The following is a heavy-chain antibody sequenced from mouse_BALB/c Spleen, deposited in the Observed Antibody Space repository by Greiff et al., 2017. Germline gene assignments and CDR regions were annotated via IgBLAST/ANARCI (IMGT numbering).Heavy chain of an antibody. CDR3: AREDFSYWYFEV. V-gene: IGHV14-3*02. J-gene: IGHJ1*01. CDR1: GFNIKDTY. CDR2: IDPANGNT. Sequence: EVQLQQSGAELVKPGASVKLSCTASGFNIKDTYMHWVKQRPEQGLEWIGRIDPANGNTKYDPKFQGKATITADTSSNTAYLQLSSLTSEDTAVYYCAREDFSYWYFEVWGAGTTVTVSS.